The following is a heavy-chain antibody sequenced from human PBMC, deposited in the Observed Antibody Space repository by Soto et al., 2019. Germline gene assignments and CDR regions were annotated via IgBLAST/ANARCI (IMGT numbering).Heavy chain of an antibody. D-gene: IGHD6-13*01. J-gene: IGHJ4*02. CDR1: GFTFSSYA. V-gene: IGHV3-23*01. Sequence: GGSLRLSCAASGFTFSSYAMSWVRQAPGKGLEWVSAISGSGGSTYYADSVKGRFTISRDNSKNTLYLQMNSLRAEDTAVYYCAKDLGYSSSWPIDYWGQGTLVTVSS. CDR3: AKDLGYSSSWPIDY. CDR2: ISGSGGST.